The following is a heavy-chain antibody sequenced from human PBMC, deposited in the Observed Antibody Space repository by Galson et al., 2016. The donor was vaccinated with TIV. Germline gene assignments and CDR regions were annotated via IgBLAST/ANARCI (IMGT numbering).Heavy chain of an antibody. J-gene: IGHJ4*02. CDR2: IDPSGGGT. CDR1: GNMFTSDY. D-gene: IGHD2/OR15-2a*01. CDR3: AVWSSMYYFAL. V-gene: IGHV1-46*01. Sequence: SVKVSCKASGNMFTSDYMHWVRQAPGQGLEWVGVIDPSGGGTTYAQKFQGRVTMTRDTYMSTVYMELNRLRFDDTAVFYCAVWSSMYYFALWGQGTLITVSS.